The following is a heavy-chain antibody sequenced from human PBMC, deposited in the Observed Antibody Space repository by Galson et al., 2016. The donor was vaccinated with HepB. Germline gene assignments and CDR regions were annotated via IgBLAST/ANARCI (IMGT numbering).Heavy chain of an antibody. CDR3: TINPGY. Sequence: SLRLSCAASGFTVSSNFMSWVRQAPGEGLEWVSVIYSGTSTYYADSVKGRFTISRDNSKNTLYLQMNSLRAEDTATYYCTINPGYWGQGTLVTVSS. J-gene: IGHJ4*02. D-gene: IGHD5-24*01. CDR1: GFTVSSNF. CDR2: IYSGTST. V-gene: IGHV3-66*01.